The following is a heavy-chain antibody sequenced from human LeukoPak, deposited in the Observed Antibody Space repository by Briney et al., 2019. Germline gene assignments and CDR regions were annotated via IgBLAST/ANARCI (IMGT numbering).Heavy chain of an antibody. CDR1: GGSFSVYY. CDR3: ARGNIAAGGFDY. Sequence: SETLSLTCAVYGGSFSVYYWSWIRQPPGKGLEWIGEINHSGSTNYNPSLKSRVTISVDTSKNQFSLKLSSVTAADTAVYYCARGNIAAGGFDYWGQGTLVTVSS. V-gene: IGHV4-34*01. CDR2: INHSGST. J-gene: IGHJ4*02. D-gene: IGHD6-13*01.